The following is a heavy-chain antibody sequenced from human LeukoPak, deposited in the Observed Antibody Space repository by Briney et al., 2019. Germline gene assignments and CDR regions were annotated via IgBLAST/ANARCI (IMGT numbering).Heavy chain of an antibody. CDR2: IGTAGDT. D-gene: IGHD5-12*01. Sequence: GGSLRLSCAASGFTFSSYDMHWVRQATGKGLEWVSAIGTAGDTYYPGSVKGRFTISRENAKNSLYLQMNSLRAGDTAVYYCARGRSRGYSGYDLDYWGQGTLVTVSS. J-gene: IGHJ4*02. V-gene: IGHV3-13*01. CDR3: ARGRSRGYSGYDLDY. CDR1: GFTFSSYD.